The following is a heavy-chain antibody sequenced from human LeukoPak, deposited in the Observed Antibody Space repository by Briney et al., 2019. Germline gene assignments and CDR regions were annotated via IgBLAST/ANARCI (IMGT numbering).Heavy chain of an antibody. CDR2: IYPGDSDT. J-gene: IGHJ6*02. V-gene: IGHV5-51*01. Sequence: GESLKISCKGSGYSFTSYWSGWVRQMPGKGLEWMGIIYPGDSDTSNSPSFQGQVTISADKSISTAYLQWSSLKASDTAMYYCARHRGSGSYYRPGMDVWGQGTTVTVSS. CDR1: GYSFTSYW. CDR3: ARHRGSGSYYRPGMDV. D-gene: IGHD3-10*01.